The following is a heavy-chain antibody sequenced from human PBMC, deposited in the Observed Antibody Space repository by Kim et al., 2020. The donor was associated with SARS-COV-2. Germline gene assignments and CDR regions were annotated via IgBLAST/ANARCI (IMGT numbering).Heavy chain of an antibody. D-gene: IGHD3-22*01. V-gene: IGHV3-21*01. Sequence: YADSVKGRFTISRDNAKNSLYLQMNSLRAEDTAVYYCASWDSSGYTHKDYWGQGTLVTVSS. CDR3: ASWDSSGYTHKDY. J-gene: IGHJ4*02.